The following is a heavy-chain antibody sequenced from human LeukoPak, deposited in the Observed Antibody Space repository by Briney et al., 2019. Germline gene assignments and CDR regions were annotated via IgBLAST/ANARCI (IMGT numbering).Heavy chain of an antibody. V-gene: IGHV3-30*04. CDR1: GFTFSSYA. CDR3: AKDGAWLRFDD. J-gene: IGHJ4*02. CDR2: ISYDGSNK. Sequence: GGSLRLSCAASGFTFSSYAMHWVRQAPGKGLEWVAVISYDGSNKYYADSVKGRFTMSRDNSKNTLYLQMKNLRAEDTAVYYCAKDGAWLRFDDWGQGILVTVSS. D-gene: IGHD5-12*01.